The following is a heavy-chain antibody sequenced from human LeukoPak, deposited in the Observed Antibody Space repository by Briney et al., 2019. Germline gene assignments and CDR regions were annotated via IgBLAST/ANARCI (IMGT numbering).Heavy chain of an antibody. J-gene: IGHJ3*02. CDR1: GFTFSTYA. CDR3: ARDPSDYHDAFDI. CDR2: ISGTGGST. Sequence: GGSLRLSCAASGFTFSTYAMTWVRQAPGKGLEWVSLISGTGGSTYYADSVKGRFTISRDNSKNTLYLQMNSLRAEDTAVYYCARDPSDYHDAFDIWGQGTMVTVSS. D-gene: IGHD4-17*01. V-gene: IGHV3-23*01.